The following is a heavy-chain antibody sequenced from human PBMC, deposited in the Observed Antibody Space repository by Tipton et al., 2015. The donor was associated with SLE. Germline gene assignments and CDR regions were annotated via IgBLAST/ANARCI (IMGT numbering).Heavy chain of an antibody. V-gene: IGHV3-11*06. CDR3: VKEGAFDI. J-gene: IGHJ3*02. CDR2: ISSSSSYI. CDR1: GGSFSGYY. Sequence: SLRLSCAVYGGSFSGYYWSWIRQPPGKGLEWVSSISSSSSYIYYADSVKGRFTISRDNAKNSLYLQMNSLRAEDTAVYYCVKEGAFDIWGQGTMVTVSS.